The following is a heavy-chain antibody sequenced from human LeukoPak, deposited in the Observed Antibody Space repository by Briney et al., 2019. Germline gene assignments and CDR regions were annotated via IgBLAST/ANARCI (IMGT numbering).Heavy chain of an antibody. V-gene: IGHV3-64*01. J-gene: IGHJ4*02. CDR3: ARVGDSDAFDY. D-gene: IGHD2-21*01. CDR2: ISSNGGST. Sequence: GGSLRLSCAASGFTFSRYAMHWVRQAPGKGLEYVSAISSNGGSTYYANYVKGRFTISRDNSKNTLYLQMGSLRAEDMAVYYCARVGDSDAFDYWGQGTLVTVSS. CDR1: GFTFSRYA.